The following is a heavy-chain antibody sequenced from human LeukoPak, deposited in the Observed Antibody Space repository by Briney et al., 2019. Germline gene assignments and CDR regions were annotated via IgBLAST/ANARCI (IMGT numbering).Heavy chain of an antibody. CDR2: ISSSSSYI. Sequence: GGSLRLSCAASGFTFSSYSMNWVRQAPGKGLEWVSSISSSSSYIYYADSVKGRFTISRDNAKNSLYLQMNSLRAEDTAVYYCARDFKDIVVVTALAVGIDYWGQGTLVTVSS. D-gene: IGHD2-21*02. J-gene: IGHJ4*02. CDR1: GFTFSSYS. V-gene: IGHV3-21*01. CDR3: ARDFKDIVVVTALAVGIDY.